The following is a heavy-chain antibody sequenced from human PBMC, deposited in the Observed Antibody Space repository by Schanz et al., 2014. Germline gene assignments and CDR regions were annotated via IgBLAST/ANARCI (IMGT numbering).Heavy chain of an antibody. V-gene: IGHV1-69*02. CDR2: IIPIHGIV. J-gene: IGHJ6*03. Sequence: QVQLVHSGAEVKKPGSSMKVSCKASGGTFSTYPINWLRQAPGQGLEWMGRIIPIHGIVNYAQRFQDRVRITADKSTSTAYMELSSLRSDDTAVYYCAGTYCSSTSCYTGYYYMDVWGKGTTVTVSS. CDR3: AGTYCSSTSCYTGYYYMDV. CDR1: GGTFSTYP. D-gene: IGHD2-2*02.